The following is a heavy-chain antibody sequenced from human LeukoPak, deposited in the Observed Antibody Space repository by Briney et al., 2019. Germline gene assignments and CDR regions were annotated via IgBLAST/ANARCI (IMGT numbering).Heavy chain of an antibody. CDR1: GGSFSGYY. CDR3: ARFLTNWFDP. CDR2: IYTSGST. J-gene: IGHJ5*02. Sequence: SETLSLTCAGYGGSFSGYYWSWIRQPAGKGLEWIGRIYTSGSTNYNPSLKSRVTMSVDTSKNQFSLKLSSVTAADTAVYYCARFLTNWFDPWGQGTLVTVSS. V-gene: IGHV4-59*10.